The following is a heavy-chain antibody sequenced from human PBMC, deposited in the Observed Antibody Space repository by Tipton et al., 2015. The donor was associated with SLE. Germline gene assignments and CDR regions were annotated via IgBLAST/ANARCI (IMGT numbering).Heavy chain of an antibody. J-gene: IGHJ4*02. Sequence: TLSLPCAVYGWSFSGYSWSWFRPPPGKGLEWIGQTNPSDNTNYNPSLKSRVTISIETSKNQFSLKLSSVTAADTAVCFCARHTTGWQQLSLLPYYFDYWGQGTLVTVSS. D-gene: IGHD6-13*01. CDR3: ARHTTGWQQLSLLPYYFDY. CDR2: TNPSDNT. V-gene: IGHV4-34*01. CDR1: GWSFSGYS.